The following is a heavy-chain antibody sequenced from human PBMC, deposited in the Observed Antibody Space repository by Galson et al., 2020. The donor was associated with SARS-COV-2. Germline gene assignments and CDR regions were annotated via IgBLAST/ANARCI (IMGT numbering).Heavy chain of an antibody. CDR1: GFTFSNAW. CDR3: TTDVGEDRDIVVVPAAFYYYYYGMDV. V-gene: IGHV3-15*01. Sequence: GGSLRLSCAASGFTFSNAWMSWVRQAPGKGLEWVGRIKSKTDGGTTDYAAPVKGRFTISRDDSKNTLYLQMNSLKTEDTAVYYCTTDVGEDRDIVVVPAAFYYYYYGMDVWGQGTTVTVSS. J-gene: IGHJ6*02. CDR2: IKSKTDGGTT. D-gene: IGHD2-2*01.